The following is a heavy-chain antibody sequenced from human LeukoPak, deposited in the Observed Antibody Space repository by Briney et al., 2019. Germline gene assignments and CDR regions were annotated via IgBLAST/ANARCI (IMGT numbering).Heavy chain of an antibody. V-gene: IGHV4-4*07. J-gene: IGHJ1*01. D-gene: IGHD4-17*01. CDR1: GGSISSYC. Sequence: PSETLSLTCTVSGGSISSYCWSSIRQPAGEGLEWIGRIYTSGSTNYNPSLKSRVTMSVDTSKNQLFLKLSSVTAADTAVYYCASDYGDYAEYFQHWGQGTLVTVSS. CDR3: ASDYGDYAEYFQH. CDR2: IYTSGST.